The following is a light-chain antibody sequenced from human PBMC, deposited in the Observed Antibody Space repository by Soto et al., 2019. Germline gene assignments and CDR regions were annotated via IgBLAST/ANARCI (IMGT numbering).Light chain of an antibody. CDR2: SNN. Sequence: QLVLTQPPSASGTPGQRVTISCSGSSSNIGSNYVYWYQQLPGTAPKLLIYSNNQRPSGVPDRFSGSKSGTSASLAISGLRSEDEADYYCAAWDDSLSAPYVFGTGTKVTVL. J-gene: IGLJ1*01. CDR1: SSNIGSNY. V-gene: IGLV1-47*02. CDR3: AAWDDSLSAPYV.